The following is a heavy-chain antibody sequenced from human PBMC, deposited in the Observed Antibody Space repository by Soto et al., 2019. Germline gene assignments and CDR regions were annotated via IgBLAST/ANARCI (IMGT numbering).Heavy chain of an antibody. J-gene: IGHJ5*02. CDR2: IIPMYGIA. D-gene: IGHD1-26*01. CDR3: AGEVGGTGFHL. V-gene: IGHV1-69*12. Sequence: QVQLVQSGGEVKKPGSSVRVSCRTSGGTFKNYGFSWVRQAPGQGLEWMGGIIPMYGIANYGQIFQGRLTITAHESTNTAYMDLSSLKSEDTAVYYCAGEVGGTGFHLWGQGTQVTVSS. CDR1: GGTFKNYG.